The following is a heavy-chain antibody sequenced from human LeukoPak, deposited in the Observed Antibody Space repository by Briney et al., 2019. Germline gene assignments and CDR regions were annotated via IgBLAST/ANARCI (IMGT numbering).Heavy chain of an antibody. J-gene: IGHJ4*02. CDR1: GFTFDDYG. D-gene: IGHD3-10*01. CDR3: AREHYGSGSYYSGYYFDY. CDR2: INWNGGST. V-gene: IGHV3-20*04. Sequence: RPGGSLRLSCAASGFTFDDYGMSSDRQAPGKGLEWVSGINWNGGSTSYADSVKGRFTISRDNAKNSLYLQMNSLRAEDTALYYCAREHYGSGSYYSGYYFDYWGQGTLVTVSS.